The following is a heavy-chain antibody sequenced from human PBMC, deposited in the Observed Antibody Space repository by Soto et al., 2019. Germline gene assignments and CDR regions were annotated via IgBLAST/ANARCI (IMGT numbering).Heavy chain of an antibody. J-gene: IGHJ4*02. D-gene: IGHD6-19*01. CDR3: AKDRGGFAGGWEYFDY. CDR1: GFNFDTYMMSRFT. Sequence: EVQFLESGGGLVQPGGSLRLACAASGFNFDTYMMSRFTMSWVRQAPGKGLEWVSSISGNGGKTYYADSVRGRFTVARDNSRKTLYLEMNSLSGEDTAFYYCAKDRGGFAGGWEYFDYWGQGALVTVSS. V-gene: IGHV3-23*01. CDR2: ISGNGGKT.